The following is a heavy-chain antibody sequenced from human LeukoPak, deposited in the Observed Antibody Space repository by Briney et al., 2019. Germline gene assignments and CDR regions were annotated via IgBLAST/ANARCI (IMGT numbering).Heavy chain of an antibody. CDR1: GGSISSYY. J-gene: IGHJ4*02. CDR3: ARADPLAAAHY. D-gene: IGHD6-13*01. V-gene: IGHV4-59*01. Sequence: PSETLSLTCTVSGGSISSYYWSWIRQPPGKGLEWIGYIYYSGSTNYNPSLKSRVTISVDTSKNQFSLKLGSVTAADTAVYYCARADPLAAAHYWGQGTLVTVSS. CDR2: IYYSGST.